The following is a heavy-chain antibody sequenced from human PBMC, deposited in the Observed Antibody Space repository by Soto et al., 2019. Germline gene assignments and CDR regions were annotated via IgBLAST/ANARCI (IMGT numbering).Heavy chain of an antibody. D-gene: IGHD2-15*01. J-gene: IGHJ5*02. Sequence: QEQLVQSGAEVKKPGASVKVSCKTSGYTFTDYDINWVRQATGQGLEWIGWMNPNSGETGYAQKFQGRVTITRSASLSTASLELSSLRSEDTAVYYCARVAVAARPRWYNWFDPWGQGNLVTVSS. CDR1: GYTFTDYD. CDR2: MNPNSGET. CDR3: ARVAVAARPRWYNWFDP. V-gene: IGHV1-8*01.